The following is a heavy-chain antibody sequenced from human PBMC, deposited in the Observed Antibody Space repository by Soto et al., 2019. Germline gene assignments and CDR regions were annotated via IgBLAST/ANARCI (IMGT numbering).Heavy chain of an antibody. V-gene: IGHV3-11*01. CDR2: ISSSGSTI. D-gene: IGHD5-12*01. CDR3: VRDGDDLGGYYFDF. J-gene: IGHJ4*02. Sequence: QVQLVESGGGLVKPGGSLRLSCAASGFTFSDYYMSWIHQVPRKGLEWVSYISSSGSTIYYTDSVKGRFTISRDNAKNSLYLPVNSLSADDTAVYYCVRDGDDLGGYYFDFWGQGSLVAVSS. CDR1: GFTFSDYY.